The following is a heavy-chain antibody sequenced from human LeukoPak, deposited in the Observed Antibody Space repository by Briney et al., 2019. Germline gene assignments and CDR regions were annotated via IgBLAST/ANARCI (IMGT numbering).Heavy chain of an antibody. J-gene: IGHJ4*02. Sequence: NRGESLKISCKGSGYRFTSYWIGWVRQMPGKGLEWVGIIYPGDSDTRYSPSFQGQVTISADKSIRTAYLQWSSLKASDTAMYYCASQGFEYSSGWYYFDYWGQGTLVTVSS. CDR1: GYRFTSYW. CDR3: ASQGFEYSSGWYYFDY. V-gene: IGHV5-51*01. CDR2: IYPGDSDT. D-gene: IGHD6-19*01.